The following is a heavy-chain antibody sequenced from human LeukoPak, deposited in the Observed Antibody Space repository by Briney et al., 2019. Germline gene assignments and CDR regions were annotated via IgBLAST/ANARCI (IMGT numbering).Heavy chain of an antibody. D-gene: IGHD1-26*01. V-gene: IGHV3-48*01. J-gene: IGHJ5*02. CDR3: ARDWEVLLNWFDP. Sequence: GGSLRLSCAASGFTFSSYSMNWVRQAPGKGLEWVSYISSSSSTIYYADSVKGRFTISRDNAKNSLYLQMNSLRAEDTAVYYCARDWEVLLNWFDPWGQGTLVTVSS. CDR1: GFTFSSYS. CDR2: ISSSSSTI.